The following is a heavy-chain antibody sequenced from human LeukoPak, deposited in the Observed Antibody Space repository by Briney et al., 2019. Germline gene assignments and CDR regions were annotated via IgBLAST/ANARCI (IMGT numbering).Heavy chain of an antibody. CDR2: IYYSGST. V-gene: IGHV4-39*07. Sequence: SETLSLTCTVSGGSISSSSYYWGWIRQPPGKGLEWIGSIYYSGSTNYNPSLKSRVTISVDTSKNQFSLKLSSVTAADTAVYYCARGAAAGRGDYWGQGTLVTVSS. CDR1: GGSISSSSYY. D-gene: IGHD6-13*01. CDR3: ARGAAAGRGDY. J-gene: IGHJ4*02.